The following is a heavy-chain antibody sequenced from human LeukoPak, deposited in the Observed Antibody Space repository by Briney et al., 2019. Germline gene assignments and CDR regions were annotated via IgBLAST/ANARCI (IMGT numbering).Heavy chain of an antibody. CDR3: AREDPQTGHWFFDL. CDR1: GFTFDDYA. J-gene: IGHJ2*01. V-gene: IGHV3-9*01. CDR2: ISWNSGSI. Sequence: GGSLRLSCAASGFTFDDYAMHWVRQAPGKGLEWVSGISWNSGSIGYADSVKGRFTISRDNAKNTLYLQMNSLRGEDTAVYYCAREDPQTGHWFFDLWGRGTLVTVSS.